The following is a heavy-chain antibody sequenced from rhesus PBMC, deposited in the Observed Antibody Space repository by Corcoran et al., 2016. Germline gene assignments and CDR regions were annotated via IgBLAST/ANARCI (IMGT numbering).Heavy chain of an antibody. CDR2: SSGSSGST. D-gene: IGHD1-44*02. V-gene: IGHV4-65*02. CDR1: GGSISSSTW. Sequence: QVQLQESGPGLVKPSETLSLTCAVSGGSISSSTWRSWIRQPPGKGLEWIGYSSGSSGSTYYNPSLKSRVTISKDTSKNQFALKLSSVTAADTAVYYCARCRSGDFDYWGQGVLVTVSS. CDR3: ARCRSGDFDY. J-gene: IGHJ4*01.